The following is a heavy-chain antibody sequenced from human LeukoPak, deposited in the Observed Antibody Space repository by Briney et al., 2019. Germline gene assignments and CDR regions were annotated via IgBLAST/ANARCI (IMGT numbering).Heavy chain of an antibody. Sequence: PGESLRLSCAASGLTFSSYAMSWVRQAPGQGLEWVSVISGSGGSTYYADSVKGRFTISRDNSKNTLYLQMNSLRAEDTAVYYCARDGEWGSLDYWGQGTLVTVSS. CDR1: GLTFSSYA. D-gene: IGHD3-10*01. CDR3: ARDGEWGSLDY. J-gene: IGHJ4*02. CDR2: ISGSGGST. V-gene: IGHV3-23*01.